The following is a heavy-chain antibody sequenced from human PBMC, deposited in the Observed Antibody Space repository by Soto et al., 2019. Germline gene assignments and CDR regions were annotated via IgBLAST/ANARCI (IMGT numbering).Heavy chain of an antibody. J-gene: IGHJ3*02. CDR1: GGSFSGHY. CDR2: IYYSGST. D-gene: IGHD4-17*01. CDR3: ARRGSMHGDYWAFDI. V-gene: IGHV4-34*01. Sequence: SETLSLTCAVNGGSFSGHYWSWIRQPPGKGLEWIGSIYYSGSTYYNPSLKSRVTISVDTSKNQFSLNLSSVTAADTAVYYCARRGSMHGDYWAFDIWGQGTMVTVSS.